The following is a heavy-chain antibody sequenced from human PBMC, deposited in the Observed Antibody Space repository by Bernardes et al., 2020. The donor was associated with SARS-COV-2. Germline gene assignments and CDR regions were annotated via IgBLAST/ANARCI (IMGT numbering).Heavy chain of an antibody. V-gene: IGHV3-23*01. CDR2: ISGSGGST. CDR3: AKDHDPSSYGYFWLDY. Sequence: GSLRLSCAASGFTFSSYAMSWVRQAPGNGLEWVSSISGSGGSTYYADSVKGRFTISRDKSKNTLYLQMISLKAEDTAIYYCAKDHDPSSYGYFWLDYWGQGTLVTVSS. D-gene: IGHD5-18*01. J-gene: IGHJ4*02. CDR1: GFTFSSYA.